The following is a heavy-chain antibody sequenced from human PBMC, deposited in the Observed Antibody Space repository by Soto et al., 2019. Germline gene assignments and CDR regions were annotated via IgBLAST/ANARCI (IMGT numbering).Heavy chain of an antibody. Sequence: QITLKESGPTLVKPTQTLTLSCTFSGFSLTTSGVGVGWIRQPPGKALEWLALIYWDDDKRYSPSLKSRLTXXXXXSXNXXXLXMXNXXXXDTATYFCAXXTXTVTWWFDPWGQGTLVTVSS. D-gene: IGHD4-17*01. J-gene: IGHJ5*02. CDR1: GFSLTTSGVG. CDR3: AXXTXTVTWWFDP. CDR2: IYWDDDK. V-gene: IGHV2-5*02.